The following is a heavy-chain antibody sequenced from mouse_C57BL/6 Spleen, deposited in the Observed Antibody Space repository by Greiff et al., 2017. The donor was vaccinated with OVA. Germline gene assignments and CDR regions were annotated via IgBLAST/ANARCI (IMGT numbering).Heavy chain of an antibody. J-gene: IGHJ2*01. CDR2: INPYNGGT. Sequence: VQLQQSGPVLVKPGASVKMSCKASGYTFTDYYMNWVKQSHGKSLEWIGVINPYNGGTSYNQKFKGKATLTVDKSSSTAYMELNSLTSEDSAVYYCARRGTGTDDYWGQGTTLTVSS. CDR3: ARRGTGTDDY. V-gene: IGHV1-19*01. D-gene: IGHD4-1*01. CDR1: GYTFTDYY.